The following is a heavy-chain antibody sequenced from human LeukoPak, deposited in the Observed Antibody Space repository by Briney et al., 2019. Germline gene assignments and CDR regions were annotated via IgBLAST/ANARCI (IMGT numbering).Heavy chain of an antibody. CDR1: GDSITSHY. J-gene: IGHJ4*02. D-gene: IGHD3-9*01. CDR2: IFYSGNT. Sequence: PSETLSLTCTVSGDSITSHYWTWIRQSPGKGLEWLGSIFYSGNTHYNPSLKSPVTISIDTSKNQFSLKVSSVTAADTAIYYCARDLSFDWFPYYFDYWGQGILVTVSS. V-gene: IGHV4-59*11. CDR3: ARDLSFDWFPYYFDY.